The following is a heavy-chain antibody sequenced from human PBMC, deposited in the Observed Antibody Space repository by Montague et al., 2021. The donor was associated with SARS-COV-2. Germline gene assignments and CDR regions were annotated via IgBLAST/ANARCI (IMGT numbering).Heavy chain of an antibody. V-gene: IGHV3-23*01. D-gene: IGHD4-23*01. Sequence: SLRLSCAASGFTFSSYAMSWVRQAPGKGLEWVSGIVNNGRKSFYADSVKGRFVISRDNSDKMVYLQLNSLRAEDTAIYYCAKETAANGNPLFDSWGQGTLITVSS. CDR2: IVNNGRKS. CDR1: GFTFSSYA. J-gene: IGHJ4*02. CDR3: AKETAANGNPLFDS.